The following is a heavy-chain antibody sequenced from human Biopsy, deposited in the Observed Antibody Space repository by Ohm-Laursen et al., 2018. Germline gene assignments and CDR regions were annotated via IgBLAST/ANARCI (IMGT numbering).Heavy chain of an antibody. Sequence: SLRLSCAAPGFDFSDYSMHWVRQAPGKGLEWVSSISSSSNFIYYGDPVKGRFTISRDNAKNSLYLQMNSLRAEDTAVYYCARVLLPAAAVHYGMDVWGQGTTVTVSS. CDR1: GFDFSDYS. CDR2: ISSSSNFI. CDR3: ARVLLPAAAVHYGMDV. V-gene: IGHV3-21*01. D-gene: IGHD2-2*01. J-gene: IGHJ6*02.